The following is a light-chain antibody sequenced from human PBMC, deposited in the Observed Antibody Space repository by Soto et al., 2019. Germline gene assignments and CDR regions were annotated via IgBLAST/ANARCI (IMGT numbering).Light chain of an antibody. V-gene: IGLV2-23*02. CDR3: CAYAYSPYI. CDR1: RSDVGTYNL. CDR2: EVS. Sequence: QSALTQPASVSGSPRRSIIISCTGTRSDVGTYNLVSWYQHHPGKAPKLLIYEVSKRPSGVSHRFSGSKSGNTASLTISGLQAEDEADYYCCAYAYSPYIFGSGTKLTVL. J-gene: IGLJ1*01.